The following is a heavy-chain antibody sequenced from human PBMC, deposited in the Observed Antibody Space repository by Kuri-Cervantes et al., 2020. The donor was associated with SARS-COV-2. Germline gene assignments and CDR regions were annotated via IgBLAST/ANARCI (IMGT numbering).Heavy chain of an antibody. D-gene: IGHD3-22*01. Sequence: SLKISCVASGSTFDDYGMHWVRQAPGKGLEWVSGINWNSGSIGYADSVKGRFTISRDNAKNSLYLQMNSLRPEDTALYYCARLYDSSGYYLNWFDPWGQGTLVTVSS. V-gene: IGHV3-9*01. CDR1: GSTFDDYG. CDR3: ARLYDSSGYYLNWFDP. CDR2: INWNSGSI. J-gene: IGHJ5*02.